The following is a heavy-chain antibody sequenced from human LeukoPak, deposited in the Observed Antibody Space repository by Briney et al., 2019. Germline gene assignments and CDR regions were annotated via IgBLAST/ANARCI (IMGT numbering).Heavy chain of an antibody. CDR3: AGNLGYGDYYYYYGMDV. Sequence: SETLSLTCTVSGGAISSYYWSWIRQPPGKGLEWIGYIYYSGSTNYNPSLKSRVTISLDTSKNQFSLKLTSVTAADTAVYYCAGNLGYGDYYYYYGMDVWGQGTTVTVSS. V-gene: IGHV4-59*08. CDR1: GGAISSYY. CDR2: IYYSGST. J-gene: IGHJ6*02. D-gene: IGHD4-17*01.